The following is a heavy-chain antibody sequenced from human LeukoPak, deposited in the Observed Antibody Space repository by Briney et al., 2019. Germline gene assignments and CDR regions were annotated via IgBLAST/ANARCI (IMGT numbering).Heavy chain of an antibody. CDR2: ISAYNGNT. CDR1: GYTFTSYG. CDR3: ARGGDYDFWSALPGGWFDP. D-gene: IGHD3-3*01. J-gene: IGHJ5*02. Sequence: ASVKVSCKASGYTFTSYGISWVRQAPGQGLEWMGWISAYNGNTNYAQKLQGRVTMTTDTSTSTAYMELRSLRSDDTAVYYCARGGDYDFWSALPGGWFDPWGQGTLVTVSS. V-gene: IGHV1-18*01.